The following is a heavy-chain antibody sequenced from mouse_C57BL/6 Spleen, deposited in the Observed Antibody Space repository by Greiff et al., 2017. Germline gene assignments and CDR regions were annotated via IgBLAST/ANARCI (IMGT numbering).Heavy chain of an antibody. CDR3: AINGDEDGFAY. J-gene: IGHJ3*01. CDR1: GYTFTDYN. CDR2: INPNNGGT. V-gene: IGHV1-22*01. Sequence: VQLQQSGPELVKPGASVKMSCKASGYTFTDYNMHWVKQSHGKSLEWIGYINPNNGGTSYNQKFKGKATLTVNKSSSTAYMELRSLTSEDSAVYYCAINGDEDGFAYWGQGTLVTVSA. D-gene: IGHD4-1*01.